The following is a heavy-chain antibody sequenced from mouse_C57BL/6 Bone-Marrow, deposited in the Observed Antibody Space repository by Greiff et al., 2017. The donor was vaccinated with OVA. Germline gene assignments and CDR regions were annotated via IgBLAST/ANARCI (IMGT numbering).Heavy chain of an antibody. CDR2: IDPSDSET. Sequence: QVQLQQPGAELVRPGSSVKLSCKASGYTFTSYWMHWVKQRPIQGLEWIGNIDPSDSETHYNQKFKDKATLTVDKSSSTAYMQLSSLTSEDSAVYYGARSGYGNYGYYAMDYWGQGTSVTVSS. V-gene: IGHV1-52*01. CDR1: GYTFTSYW. D-gene: IGHD2-10*02. J-gene: IGHJ4*01. CDR3: ARSGYGNYGYYAMDY.